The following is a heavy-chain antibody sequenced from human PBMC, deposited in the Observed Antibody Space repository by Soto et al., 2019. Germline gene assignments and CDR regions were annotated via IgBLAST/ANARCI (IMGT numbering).Heavy chain of an antibody. D-gene: IGHD3-3*01. CDR1: GGSISSSSYY. V-gene: IGHV4-39*01. CDR3: ARLGGELRFLEAGAFDI. CDR2: IYYSGST. Sequence: QLQLQESGPGLVKPSETLSLTCTVSGGSISSSSYYWGWIRQPPGKGLEWIGSIYYSGSTYYNPSLKSRVTISVDTSKNQFSLKLSSATAADTAVYYCARLGGELRFLEAGAFDIWGQGTMVTVSS. J-gene: IGHJ3*02.